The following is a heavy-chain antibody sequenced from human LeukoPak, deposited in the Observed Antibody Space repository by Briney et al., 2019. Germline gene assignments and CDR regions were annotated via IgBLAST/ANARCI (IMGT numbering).Heavy chain of an antibody. CDR3: ARDSLVHYYDSSGFLDY. V-gene: IGHV3-21*01. CDR1: GFSFSSFS. Sequence: GGSLRLSCAASGFSFSSFSMNWVRQAPGKGLEWVSYISGGSSFTYYVDSVKGRFTISRDNAKNSLYLQMNSLRAEDTAVYYCARDSLVHYYDSSGFLDYWGQGTLVTVSS. CDR2: ISGGSSFT. J-gene: IGHJ4*02. D-gene: IGHD3-22*01.